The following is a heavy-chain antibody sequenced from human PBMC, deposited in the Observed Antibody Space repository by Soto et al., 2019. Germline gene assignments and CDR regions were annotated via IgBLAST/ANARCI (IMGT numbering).Heavy chain of an antibody. CDR3: VRDPVALRNRVRVGYFNL. J-gene: IGHJ2*01. CDR1: GFTFGDSY. CDR2: ISPGSRYP. V-gene: IGHV3-11*06. Sequence: QVQLVESGGGLVPPGGSLRLSCAGSGFTFGDSYMSWIRQAPGKGLEWLSYISPGSRYPAYADSVKGRFTISRDNAKRSLYLQMMSLTAEDTAIYYCVRDPVALRNRVRVGYFNLWGRGTQVTVSS. D-gene: IGHD1-26*01.